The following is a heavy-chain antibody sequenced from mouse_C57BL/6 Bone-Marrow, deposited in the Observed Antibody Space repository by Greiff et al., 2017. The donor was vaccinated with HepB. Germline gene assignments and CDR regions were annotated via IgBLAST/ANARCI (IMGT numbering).Heavy chain of an antibody. V-gene: IGHV2-2*01. D-gene: IGHD1-1*01. CDR3: ARNPGSSPYWYFDV. CDR1: GFSLTSYG. Sequence: VKLVESGPGLVQPSQSLSITCTVSGFSLTSYGVHWVRQSPGKGLEWLGVIWSGGSTDYNAAFISRLSISKDNSKSQVFFKMNSLQADDTAIYYCARNPGSSPYWYFDVWGTGTTVTVSS. CDR2: IWSGGST. J-gene: IGHJ1*03.